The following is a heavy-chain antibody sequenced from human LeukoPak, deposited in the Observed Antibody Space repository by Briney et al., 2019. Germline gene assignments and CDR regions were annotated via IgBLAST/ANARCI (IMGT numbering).Heavy chain of an antibody. CDR1: GFTFKTYT. Sequence: PGGSLRLSCAASGFTFKTYTMHWVRQAPGMGLEWVSSISSSSSYIFYADSVKGRFTISRYNAKNSLYLQTSSLRAEDAAVYYCAREGGYQYYYAMDVWGQGTTVTVSS. J-gene: IGHJ6*02. CDR3: AREGGYQYYYAMDV. D-gene: IGHD3-16*01. CDR2: ISSSSSYI. V-gene: IGHV3-21*01.